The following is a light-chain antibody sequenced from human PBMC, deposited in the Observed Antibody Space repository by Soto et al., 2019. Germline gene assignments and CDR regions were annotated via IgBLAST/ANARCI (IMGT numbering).Light chain of an antibody. CDR2: EGS. Sequence: QSVLTXPASVSGSPGQSITFSCTGTSSDVGSYNLVSWYQQHPGKAPKLMIYEGSKRPSGVSNRFSGSKSGNTASLTISGLQAEDEADYYCCSYAGSSTFFYVFGTGTKVTVL. J-gene: IGLJ1*01. CDR3: CSYAGSSTFFYV. CDR1: SSDVGSYNL. V-gene: IGLV2-23*03.